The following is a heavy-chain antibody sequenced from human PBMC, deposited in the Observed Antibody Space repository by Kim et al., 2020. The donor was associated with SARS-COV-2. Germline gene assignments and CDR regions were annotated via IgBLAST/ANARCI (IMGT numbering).Heavy chain of an antibody. CDR3: AGIFGVARPYYFDY. Sequence: SVKVSCKASGGTFSSYAISWVRQAPGQGLEWMGGIIPIFGTANYAQKFQGRVTITADESTSTAYMELSSLRSEDTAVYYCAGIFGVARPYYFDYWGQGTLVTVSS. V-gene: IGHV1-69*13. D-gene: IGHD3-3*01. CDR1: GGTFSSYA. CDR2: IIPIFGTA. J-gene: IGHJ4*02.